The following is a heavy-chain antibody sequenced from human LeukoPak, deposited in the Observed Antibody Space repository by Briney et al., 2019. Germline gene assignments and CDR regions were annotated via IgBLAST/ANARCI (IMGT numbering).Heavy chain of an antibody. CDR1: GFTFSSYS. Sequence: GGSLRLSCAASGFTFSSYSMNWVRQAPGKGLGWVSYISSSSSTIYYADSVKGRFTISRDNAKNSLYLQMNSLRAEDTAVYYCARDGGSSSQAGNDYWGQGTLVTASS. CDR2: ISSSSSTI. V-gene: IGHV3-48*04. J-gene: IGHJ4*02. D-gene: IGHD6-6*01. CDR3: ARDGGSSSQAGNDY.